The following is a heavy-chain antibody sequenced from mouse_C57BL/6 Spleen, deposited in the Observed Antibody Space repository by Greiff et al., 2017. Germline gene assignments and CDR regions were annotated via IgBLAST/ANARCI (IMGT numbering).Heavy chain of an antibody. D-gene: IGHD1-1*01. V-gene: IGHV3-6*01. CDR3: AREDYGSSTNWYFDV. CDR1: GYSITSGYY. CDR2: ISYDGSN. J-gene: IGHJ1*03. Sequence: VQLQESGPGLVKPSQSLSLTCSVTGYSITSGYYWNWIRQFPGNKLEWMGYISYDGSNNYNPSLKNRISITRDTSKNQFFLKLNSVTTEDTATYYCAREDYGSSTNWYFDVWGTGTTVTVSS.